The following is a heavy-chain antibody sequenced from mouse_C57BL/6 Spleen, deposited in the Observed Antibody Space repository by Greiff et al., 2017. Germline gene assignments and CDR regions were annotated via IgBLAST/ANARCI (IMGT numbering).Heavy chain of an antibody. CDR2: INPNNGGT. V-gene: IGHV1-26*01. Sequence: EVQLQQSGPELVKPGASVKISCKASGYTFTDYYMNWVKQSHGKSLEWIGDINPNNGGTSYNQKFKGKATLTVDKSSSTAYMELRSLTSEDSAVYYCARWNYYGNSFAYWGQGTLVTVSA. CDR3: ARWNYYGNSFAY. J-gene: IGHJ3*01. CDR1: GYTFTDYY. D-gene: IGHD2-1*01.